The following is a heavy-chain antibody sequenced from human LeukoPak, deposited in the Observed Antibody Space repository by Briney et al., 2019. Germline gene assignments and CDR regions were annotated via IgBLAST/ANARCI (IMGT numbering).Heavy chain of an antibody. CDR2: IYPGDSDT. CDR3: ARRKGYSYGSSYWFDP. J-gene: IGHJ5*02. V-gene: IGHV5-51*01. D-gene: IGHD5-18*01. CDR1: GYSFTSYW. Sequence: GESLKISCKGSGYSFTSYWIGWVRQMPGKGLEWMGIIYPGDSDTRYSPSFQGQVTISADKSISTAYLQWSSLKASDTAMYYCARRKGYSYGSSYWFDPWGQGTLVTVSS.